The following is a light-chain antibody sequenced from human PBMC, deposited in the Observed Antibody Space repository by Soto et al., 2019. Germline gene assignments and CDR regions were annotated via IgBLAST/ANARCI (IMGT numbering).Light chain of an antibody. CDR2: ATS. CDR1: QSVSSNN. CDR3: QQYGSSPPIT. J-gene: IGKJ5*01. Sequence: EIVLTQSPGSLSLSPGERATLSCRASQSVSSNNLAWYQQKPGQAPSLLIYATSRRATGIPDRFSGSGSGTDFTLTITRLEPEDFAVYYCQQYGSSPPITFGQGTRLEIK. V-gene: IGKV3-20*01.